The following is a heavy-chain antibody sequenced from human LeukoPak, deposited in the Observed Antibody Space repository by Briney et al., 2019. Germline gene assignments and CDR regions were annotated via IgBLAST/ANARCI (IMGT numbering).Heavy chain of an antibody. CDR3: ARDIRITGTAYFDY. J-gene: IGHJ4*02. D-gene: IGHD1-7*01. CDR2: IYYSGST. V-gene: IGHV4-31*03. CDR1: GGSISSGGYY. Sequence: SETLSLTCTVSGGSISSGGYYWSWIRQHPGKGLEWIGYIYYSGSTYYNPSLKSRVTISVDTSKNQFSLKPSSVTAADTAVYYCARDIRITGTAYFDYWGQGTLVTVSS.